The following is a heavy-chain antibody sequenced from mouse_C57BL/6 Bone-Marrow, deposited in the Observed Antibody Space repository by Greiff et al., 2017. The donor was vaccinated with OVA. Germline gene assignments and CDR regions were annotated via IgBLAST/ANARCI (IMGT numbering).Heavy chain of an antibody. V-gene: IGHV5-2*01. CDR1: EYEFPSHD. CDR2: INSDGGST. J-gene: IGHJ1*03. CDR3: ARLGSSYEGYYWYFDV. D-gene: IGHD1-1*01. Sequence: EVQGVESGGGLVQPGESLKLSCESNEYEFPSHDMSWVRKTPEKRLELVAAINSDGGSTYYPDTMERRFIISRDNTKKTLYLQMSSLRSEDTALYYCARLGSSYEGYYWYFDVWGTGTTVTVSS.